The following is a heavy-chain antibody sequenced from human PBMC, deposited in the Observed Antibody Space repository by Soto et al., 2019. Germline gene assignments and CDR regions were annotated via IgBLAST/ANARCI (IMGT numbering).Heavy chain of an antibody. Sequence: QITLKESGPTLVKPTQTLTLTCTFSGFSLSTSGVGVGWIRQPPGKALEWLALIYWDDDKRYSPSLKSRLTITKDPSNIQVVLTMTNMDPVDTATYYCSLRIAMVRAMNSFDPWGQGILVTVSS. J-gene: IGHJ5*02. CDR3: SLRIAMVRAMNSFDP. D-gene: IGHD3-10*01. CDR1: GFSLSTSGVG. V-gene: IGHV2-5*02. CDR2: IYWDDDK.